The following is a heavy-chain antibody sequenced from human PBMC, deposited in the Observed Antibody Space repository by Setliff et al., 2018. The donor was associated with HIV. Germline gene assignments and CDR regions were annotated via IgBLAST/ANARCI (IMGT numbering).Heavy chain of an antibody. V-gene: IGHV4-31*11. J-gene: IGHJ3*01. CDR3: ARVPNWGSAPFAYDV. CDR2: ILDSGST. D-gene: IGHD7-27*01. Sequence: SETLSLTCGVSGYSMSSGGYYWNWIRQLPGKGLEWIGYILDSGSTYYNPSLRGRPSMSIDTSANQFSVELTSVTAADTALYFCARVPNWGSAPFAYDVWGLGTMVTVSS. CDR1: GYSMSSGGYY.